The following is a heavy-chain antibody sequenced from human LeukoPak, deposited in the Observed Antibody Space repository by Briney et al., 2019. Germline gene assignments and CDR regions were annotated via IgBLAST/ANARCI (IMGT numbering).Heavy chain of an antibody. J-gene: IGHJ5*01. D-gene: IGHD3-3*01. CDR3: AKGRIFGVVMGFES. V-gene: IGHV3-23*01. CDR1: GFAFSSYG. CDR2: ISGTGSTT. Sequence: GGSLRLSCVASGFAFSSYGISWVRQTPGKGLEWVSAISGTGSTTYYADSVKGRFTISRDNSKNTLYLQMNSLRAEDTAVYYCAKGRIFGVVMGFESWGQETLVTVSS.